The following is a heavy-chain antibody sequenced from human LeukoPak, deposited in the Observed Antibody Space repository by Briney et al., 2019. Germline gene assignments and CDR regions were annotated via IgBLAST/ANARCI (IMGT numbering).Heavy chain of an antibody. J-gene: IGHJ4*02. V-gene: IGHV3-15*01. Sequence: PGGSLRLSCAASGFAFNYAWVSWVRQAPGKGLEWIGRIKRKHDGGQTEYAAHVKGRFNISRDDSKNTLYLQMTTLQIDDTAVYYCTTENWGRCDYWGQETLITVS. CDR1: GFAFNYAW. CDR2: IKRKHDGGQT. D-gene: IGHD3-16*01. CDR3: TTENWGRCDY.